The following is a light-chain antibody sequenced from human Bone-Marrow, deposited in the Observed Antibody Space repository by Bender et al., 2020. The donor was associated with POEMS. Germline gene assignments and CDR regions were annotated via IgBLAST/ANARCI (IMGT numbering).Light chain of an antibody. V-gene: IGLV3-21*02. CDR2: DDS. J-gene: IGLJ3*02. Sequence: SYVLTQPPSVSVAPGQTARISCGGLNIGGKSVHWYQQKPGQAPVLVVFDDSDRPSGIPERFSGSSSGNTATLTISSVEAGDEADYYCQVWDTSSDCWVFGGGTKLTAL. CDR1: NIGGKS. CDR3: QVWDTSSDCWV.